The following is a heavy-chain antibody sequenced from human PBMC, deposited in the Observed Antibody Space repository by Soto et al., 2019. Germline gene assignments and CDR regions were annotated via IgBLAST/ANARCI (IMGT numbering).Heavy chain of an antibody. D-gene: IGHD5-12*01. CDR1: GGSFSGYY. CDR2: INHSGST. J-gene: IGHJ4*02. Sequence: QVQLQQWGAGLLKPSDTLSLTCAVYGGSFSGYYWSWIRQPPGKGLEWIGEINHSGSTNYNPSLKSRVTISVDTYKNQFSLKLSSVTAADTAVYYCARGERWLHFPGYWGQGTLVTVSS. V-gene: IGHV4-34*01. CDR3: ARGERWLHFPGY.